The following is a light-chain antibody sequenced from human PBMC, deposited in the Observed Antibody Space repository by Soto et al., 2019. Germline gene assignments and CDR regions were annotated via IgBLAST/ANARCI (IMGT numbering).Light chain of an antibody. CDR3: SSYTSSSTPSWV. J-gene: IGLJ3*02. CDR1: SSGVGGYNY. CDR2: EVS. Sequence: QSALTQPASVSGSPGQSITISCTGTSSGVGGYNYVSWYQQHPGKAPKLMIYEVSNRPSGVSNRFSGSKSGNTASLTISGLQAEDEADYYCSSYTSSSTPSWVFGGGTKLTVL. V-gene: IGLV2-14*01.